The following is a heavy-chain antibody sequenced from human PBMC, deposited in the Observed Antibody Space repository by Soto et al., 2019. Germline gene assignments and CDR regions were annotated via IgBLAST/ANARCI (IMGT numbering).Heavy chain of an antibody. V-gene: IGHV4-59*08. CDR2: IYYSGST. CDR1: GGSISSYY. J-gene: IGHJ4*02. Sequence: QVQLQESGPGLVKPSETLSLTCTVSGGSISSYYWSWIRQPPGKGLEWIGYIYYSGSTNYNPSLKSRVTRSVDTSKNQFSLKLSLKLSSVTAADTAVYYCARRWGDYFDYWGQGTLVTVSS. D-gene: IGHD3-16*01. CDR3: ARRWGDYFDY.